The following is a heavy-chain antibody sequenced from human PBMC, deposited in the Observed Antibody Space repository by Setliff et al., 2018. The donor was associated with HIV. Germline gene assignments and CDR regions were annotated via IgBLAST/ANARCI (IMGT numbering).Heavy chain of an antibody. V-gene: IGHV3-7*03. CDR2: IKQDGRER. Sequence: GGSLRLSCAGSGFTISDYWMSWVRQAPGKGLEWVANIKQDGRERYNVDSVKGRFTISRDNANNSLYLQLNSLRAEDTAVYYCARGPQQTGWYGGACDVWGQGTTVTVSS. D-gene: IGHD6-19*01. CDR1: GFTISDYW. J-gene: IGHJ6*02. CDR3: ARGPQQTGWYGGACDV.